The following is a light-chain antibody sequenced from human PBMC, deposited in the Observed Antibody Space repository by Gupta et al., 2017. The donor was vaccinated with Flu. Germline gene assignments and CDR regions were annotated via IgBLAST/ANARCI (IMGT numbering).Light chain of an antibody. Sequence: DIQLTQSPSSVSASVGDRVTMTCRTSQDVSSWVAWYQKKPGKAPRLLISVATNLQPGAPSRFSDSGSGTEFILTIASLQTEDLATYFCQQGDNFPITFGGGTKV. CDR1: QDVSSW. CDR3: QQGDNFPIT. V-gene: IGKV1-12*01. CDR2: VAT. J-gene: IGKJ4*01.